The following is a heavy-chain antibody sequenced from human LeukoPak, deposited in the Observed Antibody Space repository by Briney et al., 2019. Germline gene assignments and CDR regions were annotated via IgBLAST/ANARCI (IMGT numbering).Heavy chain of an antibody. CDR1: GYTFTSYG. Sequence: ASVKVSCKASGYTFTSYGISWVRQAHGQGLEWMGWISAYNGNTNYAQKLQGRVTMTTDTSTSTAYMELRSLRSDDTAVYYCARDSEWLEKYNWFDPWGQGTLVTVSS. CDR3: ARDSEWLEKYNWFDP. J-gene: IGHJ5*02. D-gene: IGHD6-19*01. CDR2: ISAYNGNT. V-gene: IGHV1-18*01.